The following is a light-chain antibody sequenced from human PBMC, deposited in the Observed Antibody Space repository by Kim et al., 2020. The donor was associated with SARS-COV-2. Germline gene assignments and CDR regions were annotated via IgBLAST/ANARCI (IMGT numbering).Light chain of an antibody. CDR1: NIGSKS. CDR2: YDS. Sequence: YELTQPPSVSVAPGKTARITCGGNNIGSKSVHWYQQKPGQAPVLVIYYDSDRPSGIPERFSGSNSGNTATLTISRVEAGDEADSSCQVWDSSSDHPVFG. V-gene: IGLV3-21*04. J-gene: IGLJ3*02. CDR3: QVWDSSSDHPV.